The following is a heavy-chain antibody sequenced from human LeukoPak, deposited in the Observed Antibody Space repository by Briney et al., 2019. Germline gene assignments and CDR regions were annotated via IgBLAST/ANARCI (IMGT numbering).Heavy chain of an antibody. J-gene: IGHJ4*02. Sequence: PGGSLRLSCAASGFTFSGYAMSWIRQAPGKGLEWVSTIGSDSSYTYYTDSVKGRVTNSRDNSKNTVYLQMNSLRVDDTAVYYCADPGAQGDFWGLGTLVTVSS. CDR2: IGSDSSYT. D-gene: IGHD7-27*01. CDR1: GFTFSGYA. CDR3: ADPGAQGDF. V-gene: IGHV3-23*01.